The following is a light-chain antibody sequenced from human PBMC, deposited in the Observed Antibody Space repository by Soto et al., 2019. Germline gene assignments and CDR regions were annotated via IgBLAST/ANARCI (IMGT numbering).Light chain of an antibody. J-gene: IGKJ1*01. CDR3: QHYNSYPWT. CDR2: DAS. V-gene: IGKV1-5*01. CDR1: QSIGNW. Sequence: DIQMTQSPSTLSASVGDRVTITCRASQSIGNWLAWYQQKPGKAPKLLIYDASSLESGVPSRFSGSGSGTEFTLTVSSLQPDDFATYYCQHYNSYPWTFGQGTKVDIK.